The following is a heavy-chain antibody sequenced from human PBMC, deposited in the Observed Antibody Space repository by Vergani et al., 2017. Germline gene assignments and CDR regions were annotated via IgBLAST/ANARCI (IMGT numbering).Heavy chain of an antibody. Sequence: QVQLQESGPGLVKPSETLSLTCTVSGGSVSSGSYYWSWIRQPAGKGLEWIGYIYYSGSTNYNPSLNSRVTISVDTSKNQFSLKLSSVTAADTAVYYCARIYCSGGSCYSSYYYYMDVWGKGP. J-gene: IGHJ6*03. CDR3: ARIYCSGGSCYSSYYYYMDV. CDR2: IYYSGST. CDR1: GGSVSSGSYY. V-gene: IGHV4-61*10. D-gene: IGHD2-15*01.